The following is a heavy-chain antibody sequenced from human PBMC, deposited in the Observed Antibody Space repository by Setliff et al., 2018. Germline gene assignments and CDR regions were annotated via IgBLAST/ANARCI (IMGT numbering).Heavy chain of an antibody. Sequence: SGESLKISCAASGFTFDDYAFSWVRQAPGKGLEWVSGISWNGASTGYTDSVKGRFTVSRDNAQNSLYLEMKSLRTEDTALYYCARGLTVFGVVFPDAFDIWGQGTVVTVSS. D-gene: IGHD3-3*01. J-gene: IGHJ3*02. CDR3: ARGLTVFGVVFPDAFDI. V-gene: IGHV3-20*04. CDR2: ISWNGAST. CDR1: GFTFDDYA.